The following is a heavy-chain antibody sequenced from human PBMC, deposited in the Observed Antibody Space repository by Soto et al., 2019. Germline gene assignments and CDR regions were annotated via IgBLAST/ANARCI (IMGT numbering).Heavy chain of an antibody. D-gene: IGHD4-17*01. CDR2: ISYDGSNK. Sequence: GGSLRLSCAASGFTFSSYAMHWVRQAPGKGLEWVAVISYDGSNKYYADSVKGRFTISRDNSKNTLYLQMNSLRAEDTAVYYCARVRWSASDYYYYYGMDVWGQGTTVTVSS. J-gene: IGHJ6*02. V-gene: IGHV3-30-3*01. CDR3: ARVRWSASDYYYYYGMDV. CDR1: GFTFSSYA.